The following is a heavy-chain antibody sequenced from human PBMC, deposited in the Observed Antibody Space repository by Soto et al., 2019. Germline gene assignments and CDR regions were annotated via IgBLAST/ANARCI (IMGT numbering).Heavy chain of an antibody. CDR2: LYYGRSA. J-gene: IGHJ4*02. CDR3: ALRSMAVVPEY. D-gene: IGHD3-22*01. Sequence: QVQLQESGPGLVKPSETLSLTCAVSGDSISSYYCMWIRQPPGKGLESIGYLYYGRSANYNRSLKSRVTLSVDTSTNQCFMTLSSMAAADTAVYYCALRSMAVVPEYWGQGTLVTVSS. CDR1: GDSISSYY. V-gene: IGHV4-59*01.